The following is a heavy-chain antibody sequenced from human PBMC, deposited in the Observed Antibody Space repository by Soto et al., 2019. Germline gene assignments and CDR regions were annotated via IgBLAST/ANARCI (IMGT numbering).Heavy chain of an antibody. CDR2: IYPGDSDT. Sequence: GESLKISCKGSGYSFTSYWIGWVRQMPGKGLEWMGIIYPGDSDTRYSPSFQGQVTISADKSISTAYLQWSSLKASDTAMYYCARGGFGMTTVNNWFDPWGQGTLVTVSS. J-gene: IGHJ5*02. V-gene: IGHV5-51*01. CDR1: GYSFTSYW. CDR3: ARGGFGMTTVNNWFDP. D-gene: IGHD4-4*01.